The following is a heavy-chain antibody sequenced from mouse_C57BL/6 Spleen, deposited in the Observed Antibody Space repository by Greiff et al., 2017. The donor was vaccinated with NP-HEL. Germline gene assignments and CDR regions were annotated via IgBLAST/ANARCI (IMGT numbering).Heavy chain of an antibody. CDR1: GFTFSSYA. Sequence: EVHLVESGEGLVKPGGSLKLSCAASGFTFSSYAMSWVRQTPEKRLEWVAYISSGGDYLYYADTVKGRFTISRDNARNTLYLQMSSLKSEDTAMYYCTRDLAYFDYWGQGTTLTVSS. CDR2: ISSGGDYL. V-gene: IGHV5-9-1*02. CDR3: TRDLAYFDY. J-gene: IGHJ2*01.